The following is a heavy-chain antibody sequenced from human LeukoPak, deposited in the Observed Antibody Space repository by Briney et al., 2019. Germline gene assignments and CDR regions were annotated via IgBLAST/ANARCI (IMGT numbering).Heavy chain of an antibody. Sequence: SETLSLTRTVSGGSISSYYWSWIRQPPGKGLEWIGYIYYSGSTNYNPSLKSRVTISVDTSKNQFSLKLSSVTAADTAVYYCARGPPGAFDIWGQGTTVTVSS. CDR2: IYYSGST. CDR1: GGSISSYY. CDR3: ARGPPGAFDI. J-gene: IGHJ3*02. V-gene: IGHV4-59*13.